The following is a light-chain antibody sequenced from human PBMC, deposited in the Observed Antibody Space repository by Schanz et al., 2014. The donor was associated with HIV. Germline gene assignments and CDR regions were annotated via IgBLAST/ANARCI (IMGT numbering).Light chain of an antibody. CDR1: QSIGDW. CDR2: KAS. Sequence: DIQMTQSPSTLSASVGDRIAITCRASQSIGDWLAWYQQKPGTAPTLLIYKASKLERGVPSRFSGSGSGTVFTLTINTLQPDDFATYYCQQCNSNPLTFGGGTKVQIK. V-gene: IGKV1-5*03. J-gene: IGKJ4*01. CDR3: QQCNSNPLT.